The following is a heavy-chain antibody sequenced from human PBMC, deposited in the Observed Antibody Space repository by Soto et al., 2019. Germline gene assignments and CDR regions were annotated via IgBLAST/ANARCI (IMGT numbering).Heavy chain of an antibody. Sequence: ASVKVSCKASGYTFINYDINWVRQATGQGLEWMGWMNPKSGYTGYAENFQGRVTMTRNTSINTAYLELSSLRSEVTAVYYCARVGHSSDWYYFDSWGQGTLVTVSS. J-gene: IGHJ4*02. CDR2: MNPKSGYT. D-gene: IGHD6-13*01. V-gene: IGHV1-8*01. CDR1: GYTFINYD. CDR3: ARVGHSSDWYYFDS.